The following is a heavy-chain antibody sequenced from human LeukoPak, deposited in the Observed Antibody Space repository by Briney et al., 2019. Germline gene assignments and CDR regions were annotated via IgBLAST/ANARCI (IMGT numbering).Heavy chain of an antibody. CDR1: GFTFSNYA. Sequence: QTGGSLRLSCAASGFTFSNYAMNWVRQAPGKGLEWISHITWSGSTIFYADSVKGRFTISRDNGKNSLYLQTNNLRAEDTAVYHCARVVLIGVVMPLYAMDVWGQGTTVTVS. CDR3: ARVVLIGVVMPLYAMDV. V-gene: IGHV3-48*01. J-gene: IGHJ6*02. D-gene: IGHD3-3*01. CDR2: ITWSGSTI.